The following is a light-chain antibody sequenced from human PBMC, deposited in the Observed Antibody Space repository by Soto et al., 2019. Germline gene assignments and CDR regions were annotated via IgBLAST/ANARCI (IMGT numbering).Light chain of an antibody. V-gene: IGKV1-5*01. CDR1: QSISSW. CDR2: YAS. Sequence: DIQMTQSPSTLSASVGDRVTITCRASQSISSWLAWYQQKPGKAPNLLISYASSLKSGVPSRFSGSGSGTEFTLTISSLQPDDFATYFCQQYNSYPLTFGGGTKVDIK. CDR3: QQYNSYPLT. J-gene: IGKJ4*01.